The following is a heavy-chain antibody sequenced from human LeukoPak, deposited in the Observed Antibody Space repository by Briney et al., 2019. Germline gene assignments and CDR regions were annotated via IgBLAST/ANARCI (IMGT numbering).Heavy chain of an antibody. CDR2: ISYDGSNK. CDR1: GFTFSSYG. J-gene: IGHJ6*02. V-gene: IGHV3-30*18. D-gene: IGHD1-14*01. Sequence: GRSLRLSCAASGFTFSSYGIHWVRQAPGKGLEWVAVISYDGSNKYYADSVKGRFTISRDNSKNTLYLQMSSLRAEDTAVYYCAKARYAPDITYYYYGMDVWGQGTTVTVSS. CDR3: AKARYAPDITYYYYGMDV.